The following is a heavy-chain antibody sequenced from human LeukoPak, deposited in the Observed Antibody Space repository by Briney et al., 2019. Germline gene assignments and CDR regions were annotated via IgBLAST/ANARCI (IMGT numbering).Heavy chain of an antibody. J-gene: IGHJ6*02. CDR2: ISYDGSNK. CDR1: GFTFSSYA. CDR3: ARGAEAVAGTYYYYGMDV. D-gene: IGHD6-19*01. V-gene: IGHV3-30-3*01. Sequence: GGSLRLSCAASGFTFSSYAMHWVRQAPGKGLEWVAVISYDGSNKYYADSVKGRFTISRDNSKNTLYLQMNSLRAEDTAVYYCARGAEAVAGTYYYYGMDVWGQGVTVTVAS.